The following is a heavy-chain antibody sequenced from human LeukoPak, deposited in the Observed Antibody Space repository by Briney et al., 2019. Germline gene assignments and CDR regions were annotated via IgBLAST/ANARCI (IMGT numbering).Heavy chain of an antibody. Sequence: PGGSLRLSCAASGFNFSATYMTWIRQAPGKGLEWVAVISYDGSNKYYADSVKGRFTISRDNSKNTLYLQMNSLRAEDTAVYYCARDLFVMRKDVRTAFDYWGQGTLVTVSS. CDR2: ISYDGSNK. D-gene: IGHD2/OR15-2a*01. J-gene: IGHJ4*02. CDR1: GFNFSATY. CDR3: ARDLFVMRKDVRTAFDY. V-gene: IGHV3-30-3*01.